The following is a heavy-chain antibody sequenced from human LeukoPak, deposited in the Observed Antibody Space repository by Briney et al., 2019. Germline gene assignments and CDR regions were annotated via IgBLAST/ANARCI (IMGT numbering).Heavy chain of an antibody. V-gene: IGHV1-69*06. D-gene: IGHD3-9*01. J-gene: IGHJ4*02. Sequence: SVKVSCKASGGTFSSYAISWVRQAPGQGLEWMGGIIPIFGTANYAQKFQGRVTITADKSTSTAYMELSSLRSEDTVVYYCARDRTIDDILTLDYWGQGTLVTVSS. CDR2: IIPIFGTA. CDR1: GGTFSSYA. CDR3: ARDRTIDDILTLDY.